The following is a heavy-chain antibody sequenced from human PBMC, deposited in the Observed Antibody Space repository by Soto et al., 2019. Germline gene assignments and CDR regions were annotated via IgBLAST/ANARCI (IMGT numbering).Heavy chain of an antibody. V-gene: IGHV4-59*12. CDR3: ARGNLVPLDY. CDR1: GDSISSYY. J-gene: IGHJ4*02. CDR2: IYHSGST. Sequence: SETLSLTCTVSGDSISSYYWSWFRQPPGKGLEWIGYIYHSGSTYYNPSLKSRVTISVDRSKNQFSLKLSSVTAADTAVYYFARGNLVPLDYRGQGTLVTVSS. D-gene: IGHD3-10*01.